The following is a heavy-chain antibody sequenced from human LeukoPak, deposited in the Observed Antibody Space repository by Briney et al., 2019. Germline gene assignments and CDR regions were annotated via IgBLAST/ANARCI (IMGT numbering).Heavy chain of an antibody. CDR3: ARDGPAQMVDFDY. J-gene: IGHJ4*02. V-gene: IGHV1-2*02. D-gene: IGHD3-10*01. CDR2: IHPNNVAT. Sequence: ASVKVSCKASGYTFTGSGWYLYWLRQAPGQGLDCVGWIHPNNVATLYAQKFQGRVAMTTDTSISTAYMELSRLRPDDTAMYYCARDGPAQMVDFDYWGQGTLVTVSS. CDR1: GYTFTGSGWY.